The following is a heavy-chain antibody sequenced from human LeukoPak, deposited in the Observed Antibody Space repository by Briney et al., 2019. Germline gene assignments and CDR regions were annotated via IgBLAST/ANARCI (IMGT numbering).Heavy chain of an antibody. D-gene: IGHD3-10*01. J-gene: IGHJ4*02. Sequence: SENLSLTCTVSGGSISSYYWSWIRQPPGKGLEWIGYIYYSGGTNYNPSLKSRVTISVDTSKNQFSLKLSSVTAADTAVYYCARAYGSGSYSVIARVDYWGQGTLVTVSS. CDR3: ARAYGSGSYSVIARVDY. CDR1: GGSISSYY. CDR2: IYYSGGT. V-gene: IGHV4-59*08.